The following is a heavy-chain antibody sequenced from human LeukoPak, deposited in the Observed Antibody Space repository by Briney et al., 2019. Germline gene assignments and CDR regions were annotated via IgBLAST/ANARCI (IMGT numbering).Heavy chain of an antibody. J-gene: IGHJ6*02. CDR3: ARESVEMATISYGMDV. CDR2: RSYDGSNE. Sequence: SGGSLRLSCAASGFTFSSFAMHWVRQAPGKGLEWVAVRSYDGSNEYYADSVKGRFTISRDNSKNTLYLQMNSLRAEDTAVYYCARESVEMATISYGMDVWGQGTTVTVSS. V-gene: IGHV3-30-3*01. D-gene: IGHD5-24*01. CDR1: GFTFSSFA.